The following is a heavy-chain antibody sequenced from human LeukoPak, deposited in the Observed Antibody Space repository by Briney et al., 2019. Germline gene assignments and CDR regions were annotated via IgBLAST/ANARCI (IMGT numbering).Heavy chain of an antibody. V-gene: IGHV4-39*01. Sequence: SETLSLTCTVSGGSVSSRIYYWGWIRQPPGKGLEWIGSIYYSGSTYYNPSLKSRVTISVDTSKNQFSLKLSSVTAADTAVYYCARLDSSGYHTLDVWGQGTTVTVSS. J-gene: IGHJ6*02. CDR2: IYYSGST. D-gene: IGHD3-22*01. CDR3: ARLDSSGYHTLDV. CDR1: GGSVSSRIYY.